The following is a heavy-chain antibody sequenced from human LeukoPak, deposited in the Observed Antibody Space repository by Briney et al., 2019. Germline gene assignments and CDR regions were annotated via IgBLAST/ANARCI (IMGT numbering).Heavy chain of an antibody. V-gene: IGHV4-34*01. CDR3: ARGRYYYDSSGYYPRFFDY. D-gene: IGHD3-22*01. CDR2: INHSGST. CDR1: GGSFSGYY. J-gene: IGHJ4*02. Sequence: SETLSLTCAVYGGSFSGYYWSWIRQPPGKGLEWIGEINHSGSTNYNPSLKSRVTISVDTSKNQFSLKLSSVTAADTAVYYCARGRYYYDSSGYYPRFFDYWGQGTLVTVSS.